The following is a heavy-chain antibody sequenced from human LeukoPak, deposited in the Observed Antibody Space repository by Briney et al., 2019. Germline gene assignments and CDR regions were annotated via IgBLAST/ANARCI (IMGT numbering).Heavy chain of an antibody. CDR2: INSVGSST. V-gene: IGHV3-74*01. CDR1: GFTFSSFW. Sequence: QTGGSLRLSCAASGFTFSSFWMHWVRQAPGKGLVWVSRINSVGSSTSYADSVKGRFTISRDNAKNTLYLQMNSLRAEDTAVYYCAREAAAGAPPYHHYYGMDVWGQGTTVTVSS. J-gene: IGHJ6*02. CDR3: AREAAAGAPPYHHYYGMDV. D-gene: IGHD6-13*01.